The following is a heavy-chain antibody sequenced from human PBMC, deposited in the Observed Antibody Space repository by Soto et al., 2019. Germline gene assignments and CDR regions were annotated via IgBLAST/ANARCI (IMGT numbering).Heavy chain of an antibody. CDR3: GSLSHLGFFGIEK. V-gene: IGHV1-69*01. CDR2: FIPLFGPA. D-gene: IGHD3-3*01. CDR1: GGMFSNFA. Sequence: QVQLVQSGPDVKSPGSSVKVSCKTSGGMFSNFAFTWVRQAPGQGLEWMGGFIPLFGPANYARKFQGRLTIIADESAGIVNMELSSLTSEDTAVYYCGSLSHLGFFGIEKWGPGTLVTVSS. J-gene: IGHJ4*02.